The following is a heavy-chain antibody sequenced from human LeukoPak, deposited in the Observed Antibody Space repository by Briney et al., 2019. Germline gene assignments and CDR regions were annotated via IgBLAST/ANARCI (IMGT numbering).Heavy chain of an antibody. V-gene: IGHV3-23*01. J-gene: IGHJ5*02. Sequence: PGGSLRLSCAASGFTFSSYAMSWVRQAPGKGLEWVSAISSSGGSTYYADSVKGRFTISRDNSKNTLYLQMNSLRAEDTAVYYCAKGGDFWSGYHNWFDPWGQGTLVTVSS. CDR2: ISSSGGST. CDR1: GFTFSSYA. CDR3: AKGGDFWSGYHNWFDP. D-gene: IGHD3-3*01.